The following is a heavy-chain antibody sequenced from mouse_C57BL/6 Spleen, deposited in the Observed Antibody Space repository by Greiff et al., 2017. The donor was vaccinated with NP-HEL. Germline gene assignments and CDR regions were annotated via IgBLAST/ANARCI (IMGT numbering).Heavy chain of an antibody. CDR2: ISDGGSYT. V-gene: IGHV5-4*01. CDR1: GFTFSSYA. D-gene: IGHD1-1*01. CDR3: ANYLGRYYFDY. J-gene: IGHJ2*01. Sequence: EVQGVESGGGLVKPGGSLKLSCAASGFTFSSYAMSWVRQTPAKRLEWVATISDGGSYTYYPDNVKGRFTISRDNAKNNLYLQMSHLKSEDTAMYYCANYLGRYYFDYWGQGTTLTVAS.